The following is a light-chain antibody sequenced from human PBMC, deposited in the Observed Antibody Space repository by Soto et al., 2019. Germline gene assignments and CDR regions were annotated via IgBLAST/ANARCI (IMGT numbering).Light chain of an antibody. Sequence: DIQMTQSPSTLSASVGDRVTITCRASQSINNWLAWYQQKPGKAPKLLIYRASSLENGVPSRFSGRGSGTEFIFTITSLQRDDFATYYCQQYSSASTFGQGTKVEI. CDR3: QQYSSAST. CDR1: QSINNW. V-gene: IGKV1-5*03. CDR2: RAS. J-gene: IGKJ1*01.